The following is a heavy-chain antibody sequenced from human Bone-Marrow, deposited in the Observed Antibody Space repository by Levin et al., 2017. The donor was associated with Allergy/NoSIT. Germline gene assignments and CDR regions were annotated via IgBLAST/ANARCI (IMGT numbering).Heavy chain of an antibody. CDR1: GGSISTYF. V-gene: IGHV4-59*01. J-gene: IGHJ4*02. Sequence: SEILSLTCSISGGSISTYFWSWIRQSPGKGLEWIGYVIHSGGSNYNPSLEGRATISRDTAKNQFSLKLTSVTTADTAVYYCARGGAGDYFFFDVWGQGSLVTVSS. D-gene: IGHD3-16*01. CDR3: ARGGAGDYFFFDV. CDR2: VIHSGGS.